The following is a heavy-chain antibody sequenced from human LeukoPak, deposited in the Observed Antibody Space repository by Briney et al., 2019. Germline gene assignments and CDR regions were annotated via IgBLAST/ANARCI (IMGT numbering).Heavy chain of an antibody. CDR2: ISYDGSNK. CDR3: ARDSSDYVICYYFDS. D-gene: IGHD3-22*01. Sequence: GRSLRLSCAASGFTVSSYTMHWVRQAPGKGLEWVAIISYDGSNKYYADSVKGRFTISRDNSKNTLYLQMNSLRAEDTAVYYCARDSSDYVICYYFDSWGQGTLVTVSS. V-gene: IGHV3-30-3*01. CDR1: GFTVSSYT. J-gene: IGHJ4*02.